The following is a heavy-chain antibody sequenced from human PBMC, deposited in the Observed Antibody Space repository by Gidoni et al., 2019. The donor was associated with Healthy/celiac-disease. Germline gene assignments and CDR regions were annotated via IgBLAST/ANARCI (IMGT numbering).Heavy chain of an antibody. J-gene: IGHJ6*02. Sequence: QVQLVQSVSEVHKPGASVKVSCQSSCYTFTRYYMHWVRQAHGQWLEWMGIINPSGGSTSYEQKFQGRFTMTRDTSTSTVYMELSSLRSEDTAVYYCARNLEWLPEGAKRKTYYYYYGMDVWGQGTTVTVSS. CDR3: ARNLEWLPEGAKRKTYYYYYGMDV. CDR1: CYTFTRYY. CDR2: INPSGGST. D-gene: IGHD3-3*01. V-gene: IGHV1-46*01.